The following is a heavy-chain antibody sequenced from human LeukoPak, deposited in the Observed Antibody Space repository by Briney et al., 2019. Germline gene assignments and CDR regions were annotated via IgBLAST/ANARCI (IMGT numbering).Heavy chain of an antibody. CDR1: GFTFSSYW. Sequence: GSLRLSCAASGFTFSSYWMSWVRQPPGKGLEWIGEINHSGSTNYNPSLKSRVTISVDTSKNQFSLKLSSVTAADTAVYYCAREQQLVRFDYWGQGTLVTVSS. CDR2: INHSGST. D-gene: IGHD6-13*01. CDR3: AREQQLVRFDY. J-gene: IGHJ4*02. V-gene: IGHV4-34*01.